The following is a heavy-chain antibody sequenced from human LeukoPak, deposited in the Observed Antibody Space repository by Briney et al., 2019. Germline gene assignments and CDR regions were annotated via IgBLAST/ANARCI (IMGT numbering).Heavy chain of an antibody. Sequence: GASVTVSCKASGYTFTSYYMHWVRQAPGQGLEWMGIINPSGGSTGYAQKFQGRVTITADESTSTAYMELSSLRSEDTAVYYCARFDPFGEVSNDYWGQGTLVTVSS. V-gene: IGHV1-46*01. CDR1: GYTFTSYY. J-gene: IGHJ4*02. CDR3: ARFDPFGEVSNDY. CDR2: INPSGGST. D-gene: IGHD3-10*01.